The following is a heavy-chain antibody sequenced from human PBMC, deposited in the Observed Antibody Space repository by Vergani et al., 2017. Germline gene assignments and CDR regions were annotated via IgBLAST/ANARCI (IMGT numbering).Heavy chain of an antibody. CDR2: IYYSGST. V-gene: IGHV4-59*01. Sequence: QVQLQESGPGLVKPSETLSLTCTVSGGSISSYYWSWIRQPPGKGLEWIGYIYYSGSTNYNPSLKSRVTISVDTSKNQFSLKLSSVTAADTAVYYCAREVTCNSTSCYSGAFDIWGQGTMVTVSS. CDR1: GGSISSYY. D-gene: IGHD2-2*01. CDR3: AREVTCNSTSCYSGAFDI. J-gene: IGHJ3*02.